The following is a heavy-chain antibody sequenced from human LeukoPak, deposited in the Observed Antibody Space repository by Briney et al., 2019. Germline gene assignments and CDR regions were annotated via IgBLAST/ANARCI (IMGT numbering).Heavy chain of an antibody. CDR2: IYTSGST. V-gene: IGHV4-61*02. Sequence: PSETLSLTCTVSGGSISSSSYYWGWIRQPAGKGLEWIGRIYTSGSTNYNPSLKSRVAMSVDTSKNQFSLKLSSVTAADTAVYYCARIFLPRRYYFDSSGYYPDYWGQGTLVTVSS. CDR1: GGSISSSSYY. J-gene: IGHJ4*02. CDR3: ARIFLPRRYYFDSSGYYPDY. D-gene: IGHD3-22*01.